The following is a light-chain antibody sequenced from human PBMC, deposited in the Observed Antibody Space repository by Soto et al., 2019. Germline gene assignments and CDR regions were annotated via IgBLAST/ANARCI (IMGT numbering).Light chain of an antibody. V-gene: IGLV2-14*03. CDR1: TSDVGGYPH. CDR3: CSYTITNTLYV. Sequence: QSVLTQPASVSGSPGQSITISCTGTTSDVGGYPHVSWYQQHPGEAPKLIIYDVNHRPSGISSRFSGSKSGNTASLTISGLQAEDEADYYCCSYTITNTLYVFGTGTKVTVL. CDR2: DVN. J-gene: IGLJ1*01.